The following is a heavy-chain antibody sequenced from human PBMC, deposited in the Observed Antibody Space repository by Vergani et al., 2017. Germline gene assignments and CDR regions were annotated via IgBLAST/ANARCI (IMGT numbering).Heavy chain of an antibody. CDR2: IIPIFGTA. V-gene: IGHV1-69*18. J-gene: IGHJ6*02. Sequence: QVQLVQSGAEVKKPGASVKVSCKASGYTFTGYYMHWVRQAPGQGLEWMGRIIPIFGTANYAQKFQGRVTITADESTSTAYMELSSLRSEDTAVYYCARDPAMVSILYYYGMDVWGQGTTVTVSS. CDR3: ARDPAMVSILYYYGMDV. CDR1: GYTFTGYY. D-gene: IGHD5-18*01.